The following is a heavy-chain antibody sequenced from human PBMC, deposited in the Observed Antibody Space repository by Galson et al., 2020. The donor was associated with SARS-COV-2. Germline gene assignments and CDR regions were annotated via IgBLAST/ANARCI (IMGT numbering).Heavy chain of an antibody. CDR3: AKDGIFNWGYTVPAIEY. V-gene: IGHV3-23*01. D-gene: IGHD7-27*01. J-gene: IGHJ4*02. Sequence: GGSLRLSCAASGFSFGSYAMNWVRQAPGKGLEWVSSISGTGHRTNYADSVKGRFTISRDNSKNTLFLQMNSLRAEDTAVYYCAKDGIFNWGYTVPAIEYWGQGALVTFSS. CDR1: GFSFGSYA. CDR2: ISGTGHRT.